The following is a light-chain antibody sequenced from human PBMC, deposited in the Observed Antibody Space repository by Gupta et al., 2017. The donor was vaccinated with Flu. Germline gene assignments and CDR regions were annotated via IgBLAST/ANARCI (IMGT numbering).Light chain of an antibody. CDR2: GAS. CDR1: QSVSSN. CDR3: QQYNNGPPST. J-gene: IGKJ5*01. V-gene: IGKV3-15*01. Sequence: EIVMTQSPATLSVSPGERATLSCRASQSVSSNLAWYQQKPGQAPRLLIYGASTRATGIPARFSGSGSGTEFILTISSLQSEDFAVDYCQQYNNGPPSTFGQGTRLEMK.